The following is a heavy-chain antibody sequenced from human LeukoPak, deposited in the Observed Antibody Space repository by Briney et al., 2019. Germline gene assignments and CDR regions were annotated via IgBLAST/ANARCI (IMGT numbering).Heavy chain of an antibody. V-gene: IGHV3-30*18. D-gene: IGHD3-3*01. J-gene: IGHJ4*02. CDR3: AKERWSGFDY. CDR2: ISYDGSNK. CDR1: GFTFSSYG. Sequence: GRSLRLSCAASGFTFSSYGMHWVRQAPGKGLEWVAVISYDGSNKYYADSVKGRFTISRDNSKNTLYLQMNSLRAEDTAVYYCAKERWSGFDYWGQGTLVTVSS.